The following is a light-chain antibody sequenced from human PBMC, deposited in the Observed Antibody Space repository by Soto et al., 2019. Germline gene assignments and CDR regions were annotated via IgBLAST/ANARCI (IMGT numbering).Light chain of an antibody. CDR3: AAWDDRLNGYV. V-gene: IGLV1-44*01. Sequence: QSFLTQPPSASGTAGQRVTISCSGSSSNIESNTVTWYQQLPGTAPKLVIYSNDHRPSGVPHRFSGSTSGTSASLAIRGLQSEDEGDYYCAAWDDRLNGYVFGGGTKVTVL. CDR1: SSNIESNT. CDR2: SND. J-gene: IGLJ1*01.